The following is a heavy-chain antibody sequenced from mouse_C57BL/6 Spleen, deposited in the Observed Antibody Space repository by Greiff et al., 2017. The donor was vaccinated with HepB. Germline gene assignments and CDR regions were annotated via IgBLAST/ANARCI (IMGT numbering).Heavy chain of an antibody. CDR2: ISSGGSYT. D-gene: IGHD1-1*02. CDR1: GFTFSSYG. Sequence: EVQVVESGGDLVKPGGSLKLSCAASGFTFSSYGMSWVRQTPDKRLEWVATISSGGSYTYYPDSVKGRFTISRDNAKNTLYLQLSSLKSEDTALYYCAREGDGGSGAWFAYWGQGTLVTVSA. CDR3: AREGDGGSGAWFAY. V-gene: IGHV5-6*01. J-gene: IGHJ3*01.